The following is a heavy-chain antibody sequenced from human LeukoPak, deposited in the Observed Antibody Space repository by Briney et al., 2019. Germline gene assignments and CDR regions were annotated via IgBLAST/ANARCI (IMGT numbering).Heavy chain of an antibody. Sequence: SETLSLTCTVSGGSISSSNYYWGWIRQPPGKGLEWIGTIYYSGSTYYNPSLKSRLTISVDTSKNQFSLKLSSVTAADTAVYYCALGSYDSSGYYLDYWGQGTLVTVSS. J-gene: IGHJ4*02. CDR2: IYYSGST. V-gene: IGHV4-39*07. CDR1: GGSISSSNYY. D-gene: IGHD3-22*01. CDR3: ALGSYDSSGYYLDY.